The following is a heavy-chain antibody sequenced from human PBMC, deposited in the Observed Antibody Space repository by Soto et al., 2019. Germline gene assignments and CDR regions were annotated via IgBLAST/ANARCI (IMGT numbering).Heavy chain of an antibody. CDR2: ISYDGSNK. Sequence: GGSLRLSCAASGFTFSSYGMHWVRQAPGKGLEWVAVISYDGSNKYYADSVKGRFTISRDNSKNTLYLQMNSLRAEDTAVYYCAKDPTRGAVACTPDYWGQGTLVTVSS. CDR3: AKDPTRGAVACTPDY. CDR1: GFTFSSYG. V-gene: IGHV3-30*18. J-gene: IGHJ4*02. D-gene: IGHD6-19*01.